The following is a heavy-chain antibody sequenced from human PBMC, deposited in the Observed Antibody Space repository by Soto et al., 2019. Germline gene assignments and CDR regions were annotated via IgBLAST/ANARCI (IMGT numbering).Heavy chain of an antibody. V-gene: IGHV3-23*01. CDR2: ISGSGGST. CDR3: AKSRRRGDYSAFDY. D-gene: IGHD4-17*01. CDR1: GFTFSSYA. Sequence: GGSLSLSCAASGFTFSSYAMSWVRQAPGKGLEWVSAISGSGGSTYYADSVKGRFTISRDNSKNTLYLQLNSLRAEDTAVYYCAKSRRRGDYSAFDYWGQGTLVTVSS. J-gene: IGHJ4*02.